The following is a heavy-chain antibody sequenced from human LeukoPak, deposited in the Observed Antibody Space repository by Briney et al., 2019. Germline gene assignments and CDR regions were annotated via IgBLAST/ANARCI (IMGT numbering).Heavy chain of an antibody. D-gene: IGHD1-1*01. J-gene: IGHJ6*03. CDR2: IYPSGNT. CDR1: RGSTSTYY. CDR3: ARVSWFPGTSYYYMDV. Sequence: SETLSLTCTVSRGSTSTYYWSWIRQPAGKGLEWIGRIYPSGNTNFNPSLKSRVTVSVDTSNNHFSLNLRSVTAADTAVYYCARVSWFPGTSYYYMDVWGKGTTVTVSS. V-gene: IGHV4-4*07.